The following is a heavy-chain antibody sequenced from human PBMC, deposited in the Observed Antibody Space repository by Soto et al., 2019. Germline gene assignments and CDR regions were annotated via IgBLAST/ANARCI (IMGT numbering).Heavy chain of an antibody. D-gene: IGHD2-2*01. V-gene: IGHV3-30*18. CDR3: AKDGVPAAPFDI. J-gene: IGHJ3*02. CDR1: GFTFSSYG. Sequence: QVQLVESGGGVVQPGRSLRLSCAASGFTFSSYGMHWVRQAPGKGLEWVAVISYDGSNKYYADSVKGRFTISRDNSENTLYLQMNSLRAEDTAVYYCAKDGVPAAPFDIWGQGTMVTVSS. CDR2: ISYDGSNK.